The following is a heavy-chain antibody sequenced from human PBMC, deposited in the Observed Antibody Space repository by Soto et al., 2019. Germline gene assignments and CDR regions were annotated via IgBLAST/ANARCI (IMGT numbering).Heavy chain of an antibody. CDR3: AREGLDSAMLTD. CDR1: GFTVSSNY. J-gene: IGHJ4*02. CDR2: IYSGGST. Sequence: PGGSLRLSCAASGFTVSSNYMSWVRQAPGKGLEWVSVIYSGGSTYYADSVKGRFTISRDNSENTLYLQMNSLRAEDTAVYYCAREGLDSAMLTDWGQGTLVTVSS. V-gene: IGHV3-66*01. D-gene: IGHD5-18*01.